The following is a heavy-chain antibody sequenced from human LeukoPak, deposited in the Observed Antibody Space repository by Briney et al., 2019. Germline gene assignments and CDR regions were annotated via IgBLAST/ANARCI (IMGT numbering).Heavy chain of an antibody. D-gene: IGHD3-22*01. CDR3: ARDGNYYDNGAYYDAFDV. CDR1: GFTFSSYV. J-gene: IGHJ3*01. CDR2: ISSSGSYI. V-gene: IGHV3-21*01. Sequence: GGSLRLSCAASGFTFSSYVMNWVRQAPGKGLEWVASISSSGSYIAYAHSLKGRFTISRDNAKKSLYLQMNSLRAEDTAVYHCARDGNYYDNGAYYDAFDVWGQGTMVTVSS.